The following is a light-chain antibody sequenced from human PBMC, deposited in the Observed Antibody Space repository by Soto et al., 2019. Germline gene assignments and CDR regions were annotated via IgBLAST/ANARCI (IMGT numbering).Light chain of an antibody. V-gene: IGKV3D-20*01. J-gene: IGKJ2*01. CDR3: QQYGSSPFT. Sequence: EIVLTQSPATLSLSPGERATPSCGASKSVSSSYLAWYQKKPGLAPRLLIYDASSRATGIPDRFSGRGSGTDFTLTISRLAPEDFAVYYCQQYGSSPFTFGQGTKLEIK. CDR1: KSVSSSY. CDR2: DAS.